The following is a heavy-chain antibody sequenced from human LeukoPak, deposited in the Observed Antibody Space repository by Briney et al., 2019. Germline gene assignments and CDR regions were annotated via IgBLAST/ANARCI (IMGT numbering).Heavy chain of an antibody. V-gene: IGHV4-59*01. D-gene: IGHD2-15*01. CDR2: IYYSGST. CDR3: ARDPTVGGGDYFDY. CDR1: GGSISSYY. J-gene: IGHJ4*02. Sequence: SETLSLTCTVSGGSISSYYWSWIRQPPGKGLEWIGYIYYSGSTNYNPSLKSRVTISVDTSKNQFSLKLSSVTAADTAVYYCARDPTVGGGDYFDYWGQGTLVTVSS.